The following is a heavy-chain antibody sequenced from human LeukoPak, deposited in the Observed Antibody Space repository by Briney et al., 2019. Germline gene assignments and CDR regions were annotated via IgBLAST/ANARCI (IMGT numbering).Heavy chain of an antibody. CDR3: ARRKVGCSSTSCHTDDAFDI. D-gene: IGHD2-2*02. Sequence: GGSLRLSCAASGFTFSDYYMSWNRQAPGKGLDWVSYVSTSGSAIYYADSVKGRFTISRDNAKNSLFLQMNSLRAEDTAVYYCARRKVGCSSTSCHTDDAFDIWGQGTMVTVSS. CDR2: VSTSGSAI. V-gene: IGHV3-11*04. CDR1: GFTFSDYY. J-gene: IGHJ3*02.